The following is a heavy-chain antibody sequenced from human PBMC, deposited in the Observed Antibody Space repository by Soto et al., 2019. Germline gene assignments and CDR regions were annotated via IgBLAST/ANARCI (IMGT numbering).Heavy chain of an antibody. CDR3: ARAASSGTYLRVSYFDY. Sequence: SETLSLTCTVSGGSISSYNWIWIRQSPGKGLECIGYIHYSGSTNYNPSLKSRVTISVDRSKNQFSLKVSSVTAADTALYFCARAASSGTYLRVSYFDYWFRGTLVAVSS. J-gene: IGHJ4*02. D-gene: IGHD1-26*01. CDR2: IHYSGST. CDR1: GGSISSYN. V-gene: IGHV4-59*01.